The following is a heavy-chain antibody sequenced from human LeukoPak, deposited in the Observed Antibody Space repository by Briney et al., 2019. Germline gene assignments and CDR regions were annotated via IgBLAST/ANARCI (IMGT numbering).Heavy chain of an antibody. CDR2: ISSSSYI. CDR1: GFTLSSYS. D-gene: IGHD3-16*01. CDR3: AGIDDLGAHDAFDI. Sequence: GGSLRLSCAASGFTLSSYSMNWVRQAPGKGLEWVSSISSSSYIYYADSVKGRFTISRDNAKNSPYLQMNSLRAEDTAVYYCAGIDDLGAHDAFDIWGQGTMVTVSS. V-gene: IGHV3-21*01. J-gene: IGHJ3*02.